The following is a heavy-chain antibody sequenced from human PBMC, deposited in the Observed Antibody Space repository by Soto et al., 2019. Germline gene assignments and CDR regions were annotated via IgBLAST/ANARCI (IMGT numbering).Heavy chain of an antibody. Sequence: EVQLVESGGGLVQPGGSLRLSCAASGFTFSSYSMNWVRQAPGKGLEWFSYISSSSITIYYADSVKGRFTISRDNAKNSLYLQMNSLRAEDTAVYYCARANYYGSPGDFDYWGQGTLVTVSS. CDR2: ISSSSITI. J-gene: IGHJ4*02. V-gene: IGHV3-48*01. D-gene: IGHD3-10*01. CDR1: GFTFSSYS. CDR3: ARANYYGSPGDFDY.